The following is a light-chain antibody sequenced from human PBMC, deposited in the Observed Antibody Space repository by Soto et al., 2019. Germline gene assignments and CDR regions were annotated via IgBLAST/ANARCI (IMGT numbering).Light chain of an antibody. V-gene: IGKV1-5*01. CDR2: DAS. J-gene: IGKJ4*01. CDR3: QHYNSYPLT. CDR1: QSISSW. Sequence: DIQMTQSPSTLSASVGDRVTITCRASQSISSWLAWYQQKPGKAPKLLIYDASSLEGGVPSRFSGSGSGTEFTLASSSLQPDDFATYYGQHYNSYPLTFGGGTKVEIK.